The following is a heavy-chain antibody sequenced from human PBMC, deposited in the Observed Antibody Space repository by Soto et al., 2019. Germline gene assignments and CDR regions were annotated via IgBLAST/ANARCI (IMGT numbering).Heavy chain of an antibody. J-gene: IGHJ6*02. D-gene: IGHD2-15*01. Sequence: PSETLSLTCTVSGGSITTAGYSWSWIRQPPGKALEWIGYVYHTGNAYPKPSLKSRVTISLDRSKNQFSLKMTSVTAADTALYYCASRPLYYYGLDAWGQGTTVTVSS. CDR1: GGSITTAGYS. V-gene: IGHV4-30-2*01. CDR3: ASRPLYYYGLDA. CDR2: VYHTGNA.